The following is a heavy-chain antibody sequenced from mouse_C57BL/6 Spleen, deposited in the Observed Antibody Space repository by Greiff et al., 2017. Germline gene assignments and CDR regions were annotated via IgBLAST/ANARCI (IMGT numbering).Heavy chain of an antibody. V-gene: IGHV1-64*01. CDR1: GYTFTSYW. D-gene: IGHD1-1*01. CDR3: AIYYYGSKGNYFDY. Sequence: QVHVKQPGAELVKPGASVKLSCKASGYTFTSYWMHWVKQRPGQGLEWIGMIHPNSGSTNYNEKFKSKATLTVDKSSSTAYMQLSSLTSEDSAVYYCAIYYYGSKGNYFDYWGQGTTLTVSS. J-gene: IGHJ2*01. CDR2: IHPNSGST.